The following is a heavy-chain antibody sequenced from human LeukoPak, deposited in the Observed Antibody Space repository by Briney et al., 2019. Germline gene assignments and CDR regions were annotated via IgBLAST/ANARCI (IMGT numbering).Heavy chain of an antibody. CDR1: GYTFTDYY. Sequence: ASVKVSCKVSGYTFTDYYMHWVQQAPGKGLEWMGLVDPEDGETIYAEKFQGRVTITADTSTDTAYMELSSLRSDDPAVYYCARPRATGIEYWGQGTLITVSS. CDR2: VDPEDGET. J-gene: IGHJ4*02. V-gene: IGHV1-69-2*01. CDR3: ARPRATGIEY.